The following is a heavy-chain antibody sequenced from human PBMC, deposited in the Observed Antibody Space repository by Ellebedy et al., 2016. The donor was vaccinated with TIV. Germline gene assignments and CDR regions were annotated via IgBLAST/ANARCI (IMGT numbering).Heavy chain of an antibody. CDR3: ARGLTYCGGDCSGYFQH. J-gene: IGHJ1*01. V-gene: IGHV4-34*01. CDR1: GGSFSGYY. Sequence: SETLSLTCAVYGGSFSGYYWSWIRQPPGKGLEWIGEINHNGKTNYSPPLKSRVTVSVDTSKNQFSLKLSSVTAADTAVYYCARGLTYCGGDCSGYFQHWGQGTLVTFSS. D-gene: IGHD2-21*02. CDR2: INHNGKT.